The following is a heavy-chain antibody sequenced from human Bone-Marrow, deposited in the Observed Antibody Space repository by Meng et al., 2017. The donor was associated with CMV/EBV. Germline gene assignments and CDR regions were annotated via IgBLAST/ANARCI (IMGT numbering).Heavy chain of an antibody. J-gene: IGHJ5*02. CDR1: GDYY. V-gene: IGHV4-31*02. CDR3: ARRMYYDILTGYYDCTWFDP. D-gene: IGHD3-9*01. Sequence: GDYYWSWIRQQPGKGLEWIGYIYYSGTTFYNPSLKSRVTLSVDTSKNQFSLKLASVTAADTAVYYCARRMYYDILTGYYDCTWFDPWGQGTLVTVSS. CDR2: IYYSGTT.